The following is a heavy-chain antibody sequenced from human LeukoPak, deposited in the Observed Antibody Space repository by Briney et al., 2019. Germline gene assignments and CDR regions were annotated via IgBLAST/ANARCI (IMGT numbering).Heavy chain of an antibody. CDR1: GYTFTSYG. CDR3: AREPPAGAAHYYGSGSYYH. Sequence: ASVKVSCKASGYTFTSYGISWVRQAPGQGLEWMGWISAYNGNTNYAQKLQSRVTMTTDTSTSTAYMELRSLRSDDTAVYYCAREPPAGAAHYYGSGSYYHWGQGTLVTVSS. J-gene: IGHJ5*02. V-gene: IGHV1-18*04. CDR2: ISAYNGNT. D-gene: IGHD3-10*01.